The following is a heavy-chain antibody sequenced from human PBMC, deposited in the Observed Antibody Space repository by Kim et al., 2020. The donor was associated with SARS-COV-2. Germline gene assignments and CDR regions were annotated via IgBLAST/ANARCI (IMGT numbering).Heavy chain of an antibody. Sequence: GESLKISCKGSGYSFTSYWISWVRQMPGKGLEWMGRIDPSDSYTNYSPSFQGHVTISADKSISTAYLQWSSLKASDTAMYYCASSQEGPGSNSDYWGQGTLVTVSS. V-gene: IGHV5-10-1*01. CDR1: GYSFTSYW. D-gene: IGHD3-10*01. J-gene: IGHJ4*02. CDR2: IDPSDSYT. CDR3: ASSQEGPGSNSDY.